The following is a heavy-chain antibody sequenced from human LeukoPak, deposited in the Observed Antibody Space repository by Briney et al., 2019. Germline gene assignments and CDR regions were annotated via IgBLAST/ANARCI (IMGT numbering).Heavy chain of an antibody. D-gene: IGHD2-15*01. CDR1: GFTFSSHW. J-gene: IGHJ4*02. CDR3: TRDRIMTDF. Sequence: GGSLRLSCVDSGFTFSSHWMSWVRQAPGKGLEWVSFIRNKASGGTTEHAASVRGRFTTSRDDSKSIAYLQMNSLKTEDTALYYCTRDRIMTDFWGQGTPVTVSS. CDR2: IRNKASGGTT. V-gene: IGHV3-49*04.